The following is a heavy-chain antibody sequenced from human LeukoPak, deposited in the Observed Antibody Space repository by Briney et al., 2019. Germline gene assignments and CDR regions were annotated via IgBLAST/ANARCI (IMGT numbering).Heavy chain of an antibody. CDR3: VKAGLLSWELLFGYYFDY. D-gene: IGHD1-26*01. V-gene: IGHV3-23*01. Sequence: PVGSVRLSCAASGFTFSSYSMNWVRQAPGKGLEWVSPISGSGGNTYYADSVKGRFTISRDNSKNTLYLQMNSLRDEDTAVYYCVKAGLLSWELLFGYYFDYWGQGTLVTVSS. CDR2: ISGSGGNT. J-gene: IGHJ4*02. CDR1: GFTFSSYS.